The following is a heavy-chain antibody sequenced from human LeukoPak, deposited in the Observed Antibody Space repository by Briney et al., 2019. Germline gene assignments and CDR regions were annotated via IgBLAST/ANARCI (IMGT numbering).Heavy chain of an antibody. Sequence: SEALSLPFTVSGGFISSYYWRWIRPPPGKGGGWSGFIYYNGSTNYNPTLKSRVTISIDTYKNQVSLEVSSVTAADTAVYYCARDRRDYYGSGSYYKGGDAFDIWGQGTMVTVSS. CDR2: IYYNGST. J-gene: IGHJ3*02. V-gene: IGHV4-59*01. CDR3: ARDRRDYYGSGSYYKGGDAFDI. D-gene: IGHD3-10*01. CDR1: GGFISSYY.